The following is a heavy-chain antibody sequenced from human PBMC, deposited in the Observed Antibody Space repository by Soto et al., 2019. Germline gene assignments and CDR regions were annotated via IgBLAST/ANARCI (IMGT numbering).Heavy chain of an antibody. CDR2: IRSKAYSGTA. CDR1: GFTFGEYA. CDR3: SRDRAGITMIRGVADY. D-gene: IGHD3-10*01. V-gene: IGHV3-49*03. Sequence: PGGSLRLSCTGSGFTFGEYAMSWFRQAPGKGLEWVGFIRSKAYSGTAEYAASVKGRFTMSRDDSKNIAYLQMNSLKTEDTAVYYCSRDRAGITMIRGVADYWGQGTLVTVSS. J-gene: IGHJ4*02.